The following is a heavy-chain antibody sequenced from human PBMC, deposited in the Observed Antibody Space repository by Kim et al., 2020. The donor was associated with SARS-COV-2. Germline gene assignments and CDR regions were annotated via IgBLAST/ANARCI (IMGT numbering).Heavy chain of an antibody. J-gene: IGHJ4*02. CDR1: GFTFSNAW. Sequence: GGSLRLSCAASGFTFSNAWMSWVRQAPGKGLEWVGRIKSKTDGGTTDYAAPVKGRFTISRDDSKNTLYLQMNSLKTEDTAVYYCTTGFSDFWSGFDYWGQGTLVTVSS. CDR3: TTGFSDFWSGFDY. V-gene: IGHV3-15*01. CDR2: IKSKTDGGTT. D-gene: IGHD3-3*01.